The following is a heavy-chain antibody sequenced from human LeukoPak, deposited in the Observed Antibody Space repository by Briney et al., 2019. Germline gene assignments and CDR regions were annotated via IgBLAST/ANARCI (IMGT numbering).Heavy chain of an antibody. CDR3: ARGLLAGDYVNWYFDL. J-gene: IGHJ2*01. CDR2: INPNSGGT. CDR1: GYTFTGYY. Sequence: GASVKVSCKASGYTFTGYYMHWVRQAPGQGLEWMGWINPNSGGTNYAQQLQGRVTMTRDTSISTAYMELSRLTSDDTAVYYCARGLLAGDYVNWYFDLWGRGTLVTVSS. D-gene: IGHD4-17*01. V-gene: IGHV1-2*02.